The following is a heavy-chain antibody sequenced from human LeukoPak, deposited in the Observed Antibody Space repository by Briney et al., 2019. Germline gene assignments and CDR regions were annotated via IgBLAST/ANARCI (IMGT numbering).Heavy chain of an antibody. D-gene: IGHD3-16*01. J-gene: IGHJ4*02. Sequence: PGGSLRLSCAGSGSTFSRSSMAWVRQAPGKGLEWVATIKEDGSVEYYMDSVKGRFTISRDNAEKSLYLQMNSLRAEDTAAYYCAKLLGDVTTFDYWGQGTLVTVSS. V-gene: IGHV3-7*01. CDR1: GSTFSRSS. CDR2: IKEDGSVE. CDR3: AKLLGDVTTFDY.